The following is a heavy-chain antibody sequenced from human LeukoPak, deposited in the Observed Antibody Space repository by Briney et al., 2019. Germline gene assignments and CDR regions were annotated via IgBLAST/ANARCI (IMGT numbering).Heavy chain of an antibody. Sequence: SVKVSCKASGGTFSSYAISWVRQAPGQGLEWMGRIIPILGIANYAQKFQGRVTITADKSTSTAYMELSSLRSEDTAVYYCARGGVGATEGAFDIWGQGTMVTVSS. J-gene: IGHJ3*02. D-gene: IGHD1-26*01. CDR1: GGTFSSYA. CDR2: IIPILGIA. V-gene: IGHV1-69*04. CDR3: ARGGVGATEGAFDI.